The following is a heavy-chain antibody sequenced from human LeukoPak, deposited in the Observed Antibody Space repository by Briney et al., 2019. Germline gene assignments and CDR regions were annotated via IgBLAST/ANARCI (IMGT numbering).Heavy chain of an antibody. Sequence: PSQTLSLTCTVSGASISTGDFYWSWIRQHPVKGLEWIGYIYYSGSTNYDPSLKSRVTISVDTSKNQFSLKLSSVTAADTAVYYCATGSVAGTNDYWGQGTLVTVSS. CDR3: ATGSVAGTNDY. CDR2: IYYSGST. CDR1: GASISTGDFY. J-gene: IGHJ4*02. D-gene: IGHD6-19*01. V-gene: IGHV4-30-4*08.